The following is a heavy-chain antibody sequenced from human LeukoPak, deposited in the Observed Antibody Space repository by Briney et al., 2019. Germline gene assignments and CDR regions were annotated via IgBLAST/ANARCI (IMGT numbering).Heavy chain of an antibody. CDR2: IYYSGST. CDR3: ARVPDYEGPWFVP. CDR1: GGSIISGGYY. Sequence: PSETLSLTRTVSGGSIISGGYYWSWIRQHPGKGLEWIGYIYYSGSTYYNPSLKSRVTISVDTSKNQFSLKLSSVTAADTAVYYCARVPDYEGPWFVPWGQGALVTVSS. V-gene: IGHV4-31*03. J-gene: IGHJ5*02. D-gene: IGHD4-17*01.